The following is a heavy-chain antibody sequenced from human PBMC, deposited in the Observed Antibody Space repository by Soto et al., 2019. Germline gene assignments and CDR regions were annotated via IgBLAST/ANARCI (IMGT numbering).Heavy chain of an antibody. CDR1: GFSLDHYA. V-gene: IGHV3-9*01. D-gene: IGHD2-15*01. CDR2: ISWDSGVI. J-gene: IGHJ4*02. Sequence: SGGSLRLSCVASGFSLDHYAMHCVRQAPGKGLEWASGISWDSGVIDYADSVRGRFTISRDNAKNSLYLQMTSLRAEDTALYYCVKDNVGVYCSGGSCYFDYWGQGSLVTVSS. CDR3: VKDNVGVYCSGGSCYFDY.